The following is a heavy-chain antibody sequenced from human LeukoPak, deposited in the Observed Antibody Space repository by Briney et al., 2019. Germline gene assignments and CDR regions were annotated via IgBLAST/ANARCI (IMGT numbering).Heavy chain of an antibody. CDR2: IYTSGST. Sequence: SETLSLTCTVSGGSIGSYYWSWIRQPAGKGLEWIGRIYTSGSTNYNPSLKSRVTMSVDTSKNQFSLKLSSVTAADTAVYYCARDYYDFWSGPKTGFDPWGQGTLVTVSS. J-gene: IGHJ5*02. CDR1: GGSIGSYY. D-gene: IGHD3-3*01. CDR3: ARDYYDFWSGPKTGFDP. V-gene: IGHV4-4*07.